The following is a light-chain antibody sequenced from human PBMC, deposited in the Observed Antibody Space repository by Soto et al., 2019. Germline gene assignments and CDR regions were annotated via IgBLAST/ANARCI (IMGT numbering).Light chain of an antibody. CDR1: QGINNY. V-gene: IGKV1-16*01. Sequence: DIQMTQSPSSLSASVTARVAITCRASQGINNYLAWFQQKPGKAPKSVIYAASSLQSGVQSRFSGSGSGTEFTLTIRSLQPDDFATYYCKHYNSYSEAFGQGTKV. CDR2: AAS. J-gene: IGKJ1*01. CDR3: KHYNSYSEA.